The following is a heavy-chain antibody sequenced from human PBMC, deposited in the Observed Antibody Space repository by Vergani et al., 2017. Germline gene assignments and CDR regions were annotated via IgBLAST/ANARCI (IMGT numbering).Heavy chain of an antibody. CDR3: ARGQYGSGSYYPPYYFDY. D-gene: IGHD3-10*01. V-gene: IGHV1-18*01. J-gene: IGHJ4*02. CDR1: GYTFTSYG. CDR2: ISAYNGNT. Sequence: QVQLVQSGAEVKKPGASVKVSCKASGYTFTSYGISWVRQAPGQGLEWMGWISAYNGNTNYAQKLQGRVTMTTDTSTSTAYKELRSLRSDDTAVYYCARGQYGSGSYYPPYYFDYWGQGTLVTVSS.